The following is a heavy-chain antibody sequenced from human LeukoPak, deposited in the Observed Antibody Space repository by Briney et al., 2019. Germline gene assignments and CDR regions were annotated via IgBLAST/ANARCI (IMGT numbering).Heavy chain of an antibody. CDR3: ARRGYCSGGSCYSNWFDP. CDR2: IYPGDSDT. D-gene: IGHD2-15*01. Sequence: GESLKISCKGSGYSFTSYWIGWVRQMPGKGLEWMGIIYPGDSDTRYSPSFQGQVTISADKSISTAYLQWSSLKASGTAMYYCARRGYCSGGSCYSNWFDPWGQGTLVTVSS. V-gene: IGHV5-51*01. J-gene: IGHJ5*02. CDR1: GYSFTSYW.